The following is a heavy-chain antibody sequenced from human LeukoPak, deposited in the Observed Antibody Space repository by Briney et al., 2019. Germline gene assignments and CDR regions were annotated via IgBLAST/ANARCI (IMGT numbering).Heavy chain of an antibody. CDR1: GFSVSDNY. Sequence: GGSLRLSCEVSGFSVSDNYMTWVRQAPGKGLEWVSVIYSGGGTYYTDSVQGRFTISRDNSKNTLYLQMDSLRVDDTAIYYCTGGETGGWSAEVSDYWGQGTLVTVSP. CDR2: IYSGGGT. D-gene: IGHD6-19*01. J-gene: IGHJ4*02. V-gene: IGHV3-53*01. CDR3: TGGETGGWSAEVSDY.